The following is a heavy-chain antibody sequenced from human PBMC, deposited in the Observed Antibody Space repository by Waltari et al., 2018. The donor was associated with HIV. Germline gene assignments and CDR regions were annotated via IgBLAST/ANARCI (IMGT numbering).Heavy chain of an antibody. CDR2: ISYDGSKK. D-gene: IGHD3-10*01. CDR3: AKDRTYYYGSGNNYYQYYGMDV. CDR1: EFTFSSYG. Sequence: LRLSCAASEFTFSSYGMHWVRQAPGKGLEWVAVISYDGSKKYYADSVKGRFTISRDNSKNTLFLEMNSLRAEDTAVYYCAKDRTYYYGSGNNYYQYYGMDVWGQGTTVTVSS. V-gene: IGHV3-30*18. J-gene: IGHJ6*02.